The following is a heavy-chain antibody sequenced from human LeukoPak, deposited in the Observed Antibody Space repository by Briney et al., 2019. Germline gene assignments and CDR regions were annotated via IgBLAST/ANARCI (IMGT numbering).Heavy chain of an antibody. CDR1: GYTFTSYD. Sequence: ASVKVSCKASGYTFTSYDINWVRQATGQGLEWMGWMNPNSGNTGYAWKFQGRVSMTRNTSISTAYMELSSLRSEDTAVYYCARFGRTVAGASVYYCYMDVWGKGTTVTVSS. D-gene: IGHD6-19*01. J-gene: IGHJ6*03. CDR3: ARFGRTVAGASVYYCYMDV. CDR2: MNPNSGNT. V-gene: IGHV1-8*01.